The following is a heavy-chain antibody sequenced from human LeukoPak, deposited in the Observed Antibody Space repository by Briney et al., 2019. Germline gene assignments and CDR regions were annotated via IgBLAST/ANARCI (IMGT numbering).Heavy chain of an antibody. D-gene: IGHD5-12*01. Sequence: GGSLRLSCAASGFTFSYYGMHWARQAPGKGLEWVAFIRYDGSNKYYADSVKGRFTISRDNSKNTLYLQMNSLRAEDTAVYYCAKDTVKVTTIRRVPHYMDVWGKGTTVTISS. V-gene: IGHV3-30*02. CDR1: GFTFSYYG. CDR3: AKDTVKVTTIRRVPHYMDV. CDR2: IRYDGSNK. J-gene: IGHJ6*03.